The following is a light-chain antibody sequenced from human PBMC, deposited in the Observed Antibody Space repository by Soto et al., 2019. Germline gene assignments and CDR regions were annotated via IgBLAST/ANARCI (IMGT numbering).Light chain of an antibody. CDR1: HSVNSH. CDR3: QQYKNWPL. CDR2: GAS. J-gene: IGKJ5*01. V-gene: IGKV3-15*01. Sequence: SPATLSVSPGERVTLSCRTSHSVNSHVAWYQQKPGQAPRLLLYGASTRATGIPVRFSGGGFGTEFTLTISSLQSEDFAVYYCQQYKNWPLFGQGTRLEIK.